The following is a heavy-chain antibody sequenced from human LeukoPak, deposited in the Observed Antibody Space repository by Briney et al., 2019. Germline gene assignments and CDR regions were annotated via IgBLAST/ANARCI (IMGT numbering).Heavy chain of an antibody. CDR2: IKSKTDGGTT. J-gene: IGHJ4*02. CDR3: AKDRQWLVLGVGDY. D-gene: IGHD6-19*01. CDR1: GFTFSNAW. Sequence: PGGSLRLSCAASGFTFSNAWMSWVRQAPGKGLEWVGRIKSKTDGGTTDYAAPVKGRFTISRDDSKNTLYLQMNSLRAEDTAVYYCAKDRQWLVLGVGDYWGQGTLVTVSS. V-gene: IGHV3-15*01.